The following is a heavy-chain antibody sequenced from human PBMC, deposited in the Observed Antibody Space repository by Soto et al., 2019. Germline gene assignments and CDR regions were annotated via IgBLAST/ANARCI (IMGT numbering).Heavy chain of an antibody. Sequence: PGGSLRLSCAASGFTFSSYWMSWVRQAPGKGLEWVANIKQDGSEKYYVDSVKGRFTISRDNAKNSLYLQMNSLRAEDTAVYYCAGQLQWLVRGTFDYWGQGTLVTVSS. V-gene: IGHV3-7*01. D-gene: IGHD6-19*01. CDR2: IKQDGSEK. CDR1: GFTFSSYW. J-gene: IGHJ4*02. CDR3: AGQLQWLVRGTFDY.